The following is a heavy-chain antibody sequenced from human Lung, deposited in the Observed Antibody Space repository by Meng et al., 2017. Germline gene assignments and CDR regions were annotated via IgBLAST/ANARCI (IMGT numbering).Heavy chain of an antibody. V-gene: IGHV3-21*01. J-gene: IGHJ4*02. Sequence: EVQLVESGGGLVTPGGSLRLSCAASGFTFSNYSMNWVRQAPGKGLEWGSSISSDSSYIFYADSVKGRFTISRDNAKNSLYLLMIGLRPEDTAVFYCARFETVGVATGDFWGQGTLVTVSS. CDR2: ISSDSSYI. CDR3: ARFETVGVATGDF. CDR1: GFTFSNYS. D-gene: IGHD2-15*01.